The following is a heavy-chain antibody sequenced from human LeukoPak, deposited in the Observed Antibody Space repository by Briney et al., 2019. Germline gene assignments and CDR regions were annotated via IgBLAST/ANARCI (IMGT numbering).Heavy chain of an antibody. CDR1: GGSISSYY. Sequence: SETLSLTCTVSGGSISSYYWSWIRQPPGMGLEWIGFVYYSGTTNYNPSLKSRVTMSVDTSKNQFSLKLSSVTAADTAVYYCRGVSSSSVENDYWGQGTLVTVSS. J-gene: IGHJ4*02. D-gene: IGHD6-6*01. CDR3: RGVSSSSVENDY. V-gene: IGHV4-59*12. CDR2: VYYSGTT.